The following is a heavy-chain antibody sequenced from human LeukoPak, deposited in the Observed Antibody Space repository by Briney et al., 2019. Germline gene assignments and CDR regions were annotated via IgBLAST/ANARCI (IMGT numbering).Heavy chain of an antibody. V-gene: IGHV1-46*01. CDR1: GYTFTSYY. Sequence: ASAKVSCKASGYTFTSYYMHWVRQAPGQGLEWMGIINPSGGSTSYAQKFQGRVTMTRDTSTSTAYMELSSLRSEDTAVYYCARVSYDFWSGYYYYYMDVWGKGTTVTVSS. CDR2: INPSGGST. D-gene: IGHD3-3*01. J-gene: IGHJ6*03. CDR3: ARVSYDFWSGYYYYYMDV.